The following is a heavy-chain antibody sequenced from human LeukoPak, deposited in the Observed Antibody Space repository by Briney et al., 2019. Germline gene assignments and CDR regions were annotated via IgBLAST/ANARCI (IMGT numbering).Heavy chain of an antibody. CDR3: AIWTSGNY. J-gene: IGHJ4*02. CDR2: MDPTGSQK. Sequence: GGSLRLSCAASGFTFSSYAMHWVRQAPGKGLEWVANMDPTGSQKRYVDSVRGRFTISKDNPGASLYLDMHSLRAEDTAIYYCAIWTSGNYWGQGTLVTVSS. V-gene: IGHV3-7*01. D-gene: IGHD1-1*01. CDR1: GFTFSSYA.